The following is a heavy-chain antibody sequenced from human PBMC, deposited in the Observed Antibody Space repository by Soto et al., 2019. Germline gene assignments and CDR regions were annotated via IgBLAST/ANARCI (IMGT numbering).Heavy chain of an antibody. D-gene: IGHD2-15*01. J-gene: IGHJ3*02. V-gene: IGHV3-23*01. CDR2: ISGSGGST. Sequence: GGSLRLSCAASGFTFSSYAMNWVRQAPGKGLEWVLAISGSGGSTYYVDSVKGRFTISRDNSKNTLYLQMNSLRAEDTALYYCAKDKPLCSGGSCYSFDSFDIWGQGTMVTVSS. CDR3: AKDKPLCSGGSCYSFDSFDI. CDR1: GFTFSSYA.